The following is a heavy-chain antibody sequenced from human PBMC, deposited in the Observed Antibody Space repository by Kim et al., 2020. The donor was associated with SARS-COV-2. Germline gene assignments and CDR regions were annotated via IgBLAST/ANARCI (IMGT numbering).Heavy chain of an antibody. V-gene: IGHV3-15*01. CDR3: TTEPSGTSWYPYFDY. Sequence: GGSLRLSCAASGFTVSNAWMSWVRQAPGKGLEWVGRIKSTRDGGTTDYAAPGKGTFTISRDDSKNTMFLQMNSLNTEDTAVYYCTTEPSGTSWYPYFDYWGRGTLATVSS. CDR2: IKSTRDGGTT. D-gene: IGHD6-13*01. J-gene: IGHJ4*02. CDR1: GFTVSNAW.